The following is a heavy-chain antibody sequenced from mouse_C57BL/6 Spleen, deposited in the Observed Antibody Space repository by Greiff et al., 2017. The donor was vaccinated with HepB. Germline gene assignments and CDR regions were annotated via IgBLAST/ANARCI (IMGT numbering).Heavy chain of an antibody. V-gene: IGHV1-61*01. Sequence: VQLQQPGAELVRPGSSVKLSCKASGYTFTSYWMDWVKQRPGQGLEWIGNIYPSDSETHYNQKFKDKATLTVDKSSSTAYMQLSSLTSEDSAVYYCARGGYDGAMDYWGQGTSVTVSS. CDR3: ARGGYDGAMDY. J-gene: IGHJ4*01. CDR1: GYTFTSYW. D-gene: IGHD2-2*01. CDR2: IYPSDSET.